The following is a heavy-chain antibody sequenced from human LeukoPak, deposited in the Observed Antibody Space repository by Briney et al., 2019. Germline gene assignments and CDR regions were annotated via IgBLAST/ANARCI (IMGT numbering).Heavy chain of an antibody. V-gene: IGHV4-59*11. CDR2: IYYSGST. Sequence: PSETLSLTCTVSGGSISSHYWSWIRQPPGKGLEWIGYIYYSGSTNYNPSLKSQVTISVDTSKNQFSLKLSSVTAADTAVYYCARGITMVRGVIITNYYMDVWGKGTTVTVSS. J-gene: IGHJ6*03. CDR1: GGSISSHY. CDR3: ARGITMVRGVIITNYYMDV. D-gene: IGHD3-10*01.